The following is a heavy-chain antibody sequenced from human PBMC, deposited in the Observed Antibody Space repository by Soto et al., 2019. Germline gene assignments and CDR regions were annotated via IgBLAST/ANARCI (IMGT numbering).Heavy chain of an antibody. D-gene: IGHD2-2*01. CDR2: IYYSGST. CDR3: ATTYVVPAASYYYYYGMDV. V-gene: IGHV4-39*01. CDR1: GGSISSSSYY. J-gene: IGHJ6*02. Sequence: PSETLSLTCTVSGGSISSSSYYWGWIRQPPGEGLEWIGSIYYSGSTYYNPSLKSRVTISVDTSKNQFSLKLSSVTAADTAVYYCATTYVVPAASYYYYYGMDVWGQGPTVP.